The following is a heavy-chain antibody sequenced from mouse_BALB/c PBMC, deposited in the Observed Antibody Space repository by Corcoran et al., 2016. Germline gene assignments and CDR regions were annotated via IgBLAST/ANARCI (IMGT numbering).Heavy chain of an antibody. V-gene: IGHV4-1*02. Sequence: EVKLLESGGGLVQPGGSRKLSCAASGFDFSRYWMGWVRQAPGKGLEWIGEINSDSSTINYTPSLKDKFIISRDNAKNTLYLQMSKVRSEDTALYYCARNWDWYFNVWGAGTTVTVSS. CDR2: INSDSSTI. CDR3: ARNWDWYFNV. CDR1: GFDFSRYW. J-gene: IGHJ1*01. D-gene: IGHD4-1*01.